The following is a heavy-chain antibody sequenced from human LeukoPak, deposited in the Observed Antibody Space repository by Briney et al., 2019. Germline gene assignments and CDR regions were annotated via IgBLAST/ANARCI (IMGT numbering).Heavy chain of an antibody. D-gene: IGHD4/OR15-4a*01. CDR1: GFTFSNYW. Sequence: GGSLRLSCAASGFTFSNYWMHWVRQAPGKGLVWVSGINGDGSSTTYAGSVKGRFTISRDNAKNTLYLQMNSLRAEDTAVFYCAVGATPGGLDYWGQGTLVTVSS. CDR3: AVGATPGGLDY. CDR2: INGDGSST. V-gene: IGHV3-74*01. J-gene: IGHJ4*02.